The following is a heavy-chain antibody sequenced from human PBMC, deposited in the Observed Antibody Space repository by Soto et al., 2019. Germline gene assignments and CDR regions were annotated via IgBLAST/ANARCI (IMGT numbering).Heavy chain of an antibody. Sequence: SVKVSCKASGGTFSSYAISWVRQAPGQGLEWMGGIIPIFGTANYAQKFQGRVTITADESTSTAYMELSSLRSEDTAVYYCARDGDYDILTGYYRRNWFDPWGQGTLVTVS. D-gene: IGHD3-9*01. J-gene: IGHJ5*02. CDR3: ARDGDYDILTGYYRRNWFDP. CDR2: IIPIFGTA. V-gene: IGHV1-69*13. CDR1: GGTFSSYA.